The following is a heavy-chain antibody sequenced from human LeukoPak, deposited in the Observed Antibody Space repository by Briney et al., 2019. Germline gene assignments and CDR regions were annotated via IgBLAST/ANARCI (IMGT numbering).Heavy chain of an antibody. D-gene: IGHD2-2*01. CDR1: GYTFTSYG. CDR3: ARDEVSVVVPAARSDY. J-gene: IGHJ4*02. Sequence: ASVKVSCKASGYTFTSYGISWVRLAPGQGLEWMGWISAYNGNTNYAQKLQGRVTMTTDTSTSTAYMELRSLRSDDTAVYYCARDEVSVVVPAARSDYWGQGTLVAVSS. CDR2: ISAYNGNT. V-gene: IGHV1-18*01.